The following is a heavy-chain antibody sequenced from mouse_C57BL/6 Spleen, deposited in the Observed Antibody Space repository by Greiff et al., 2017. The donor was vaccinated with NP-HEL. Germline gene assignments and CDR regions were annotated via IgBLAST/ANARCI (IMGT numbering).Heavy chain of an antibody. CDR3: ASRYYDYDGYFDY. CDR1: GFTFSSYG. CDR2: ISSGGSYT. V-gene: IGHV5-6*02. J-gene: IGHJ2*01. Sequence: EVKLVESGGDLVKPGGSLKLSCAASGFTFSSYGMSWVRQTPDKRLEWVATISSGGSYTYYPDSVKGRFTISRDNAKNTLYLQMSSLKSEDTAMYDCASRYYDYDGYFDYWGQGTTLTVSS. D-gene: IGHD2-4*01.